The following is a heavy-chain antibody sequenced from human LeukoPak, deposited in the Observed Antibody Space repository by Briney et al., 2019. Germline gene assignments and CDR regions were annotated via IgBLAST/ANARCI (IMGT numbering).Heavy chain of an antibody. J-gene: IGHJ6*03. D-gene: IGHD4-17*01. CDR3: ARLAYGDPQYMDV. CDR2: IYYSGST. V-gene: IGHV4-39*01. Sequence: SETLSLTCTVSGGSISSSSYYWGWIRQPPGKGLEWIGSIYYSGSTYYNPSLKSRVTISVDTSKNQFSLKLSSVTAADTAVYYCARLAYGDPQYMDVWGKGTTVTVSS. CDR1: GGSISSSSYY.